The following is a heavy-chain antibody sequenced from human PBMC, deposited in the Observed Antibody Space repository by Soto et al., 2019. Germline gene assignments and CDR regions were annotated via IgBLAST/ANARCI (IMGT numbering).Heavy chain of an antibody. CDR1: GYSFTSSW. V-gene: IGHV5-51*01. J-gene: IGHJ6*03. CDR2: IYPGDSDT. Sequence: GESVKISCKGSGYSFTSSWIGWVRQMPGKGLEWMGIIYPGDSDTRYSPSFQGQVTISADKSISTAYLQWSSLKASDTAMYYCARHRGSSSRLTYYYMDVWGKGTTVTASS. D-gene: IGHD6-6*01. CDR3: ARHRGSSSRLTYYYMDV.